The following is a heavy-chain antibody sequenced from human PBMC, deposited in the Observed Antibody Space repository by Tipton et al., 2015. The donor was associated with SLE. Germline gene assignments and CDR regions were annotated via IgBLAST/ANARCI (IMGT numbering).Heavy chain of an antibody. CDR3: AKGGTGKFDY. CDR1: GFTFSNYG. J-gene: IGHJ4*02. Sequence: SLRLSCAASGFTFSNYGFHWVRQAPGKGLEWVAVIWSDGNTKDYGDSVKGRFTISKDNSKKTLYLQMNSLRAEDTAVYYCAKGGTGKFDYWGQGTLVTVSS. D-gene: IGHD7-27*01. V-gene: IGHV3-33*06. CDR2: IWSDGNTK.